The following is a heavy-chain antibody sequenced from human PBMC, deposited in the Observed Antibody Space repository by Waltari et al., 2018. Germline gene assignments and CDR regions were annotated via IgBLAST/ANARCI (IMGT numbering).Heavy chain of an antibody. CDR1: GGTFSTYA. V-gene: IGHV1-69*12. CDR2: IIPVDATT. CDR3: ARANWDYIRRYYYYYMDV. J-gene: IGHJ6*03. D-gene: IGHD1-7*01. Sequence: QVQLVQSGSEVKKPGSSVKVSCKASGGTFSTYAITWVRQAPGQGLEWLGGIIPVDATTNYAQKFQGRVAISADASTNTAYMELSSLRSDDTAVYFCARANWDYIRRYYYYYMDVWGKGTTVTVSS.